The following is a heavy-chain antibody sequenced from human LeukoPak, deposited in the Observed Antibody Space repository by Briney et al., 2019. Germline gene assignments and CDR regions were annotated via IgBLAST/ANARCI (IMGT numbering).Heavy chain of an antibody. Sequence: PGGSLRLSCAASGFTFSSYAMSWVRQGPGKGLEWVSAISGSGGSTYYADSVKGRFTISRDNSKNTLYLQMNSLRAEDTAVYYCASDILTGPNPPSFDYWGQGTLVTVSS. CDR3: ASDILTGPNPPSFDY. CDR1: GFTFSSYA. J-gene: IGHJ4*02. CDR2: ISGSGGST. D-gene: IGHD3-9*01. V-gene: IGHV3-23*01.